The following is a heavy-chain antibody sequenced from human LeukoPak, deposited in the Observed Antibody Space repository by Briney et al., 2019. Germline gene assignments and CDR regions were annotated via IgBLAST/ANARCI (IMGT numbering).Heavy chain of an antibody. CDR3: ATRRYYYDSSGYYGY. CDR2: FDPEDGET. V-gene: IGHV1-24*01. Sequence: ASVKVSCKVSGYTLTELSMHWVRQAPGKGLEWMGGFDPEDGETIYAQKFQGRVTMTEDTSTDTAYMELSSLRSEDTAVYYCATRRYYYDSSGYYGYWGQGILVTVSS. D-gene: IGHD3-22*01. J-gene: IGHJ4*02. CDR1: GYTLTELS.